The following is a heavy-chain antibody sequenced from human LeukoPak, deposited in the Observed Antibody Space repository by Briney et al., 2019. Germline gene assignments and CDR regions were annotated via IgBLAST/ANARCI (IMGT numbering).Heavy chain of an antibody. CDR2: MSDSGGRT. V-gene: IGHV3-23*01. J-gene: IGHJ5*02. CDR1: GITLSNYG. Sequence: PGGSLRLSCAVSGITLSNYGMSWVRQAPGKGLEWVAGMSDSGGRTNYADSVKGRFTISRDNPKNTLYLQMNSLRAEDTAVYYCAKDGRYCGGDCYPNWFDPWGQGTLVTVSS. D-gene: IGHD2-21*02. CDR3: AKDGRYCGGDCYPNWFDP.